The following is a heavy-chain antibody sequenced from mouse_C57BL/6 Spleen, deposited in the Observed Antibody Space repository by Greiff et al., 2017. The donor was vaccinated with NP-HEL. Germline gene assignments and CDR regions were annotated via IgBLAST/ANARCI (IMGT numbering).Heavy chain of an antibody. Sequence: VQVVESGPELVKPGASVKLSCKASGYTFTSYDINWVKQRPGQGLEWIGWIYPRDGSTKYNEKFKGKATLTVDTSSSTAYMELHSLTSEYSAVYFCARSSFITTVVATDFDYWGQGTTLTVSS. D-gene: IGHD1-1*01. J-gene: IGHJ2*01. V-gene: IGHV1-85*01. CDR3: ARSSFITTVVATDFDY. CDR2: IYPRDGST. CDR1: GYTFTSYD.